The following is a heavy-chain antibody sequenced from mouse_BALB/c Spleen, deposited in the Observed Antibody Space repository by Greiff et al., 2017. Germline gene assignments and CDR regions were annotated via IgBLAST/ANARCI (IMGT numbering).Heavy chain of an antibody. CDR1: GYTFTSYW. CDR2: INPSNGRT. D-gene: IGHD2-4*01. J-gene: IGHJ4*01. V-gene: IGHV1S81*02. Sequence: QVQLQQPGAELVKPGASVKLSCKASGYTFTSYWMHWVKQRPGQGLEWIGEINPSNGRTNYNEKFKSKATLTVDKSSSTAYIQLSSLTSEDSAVYYCARGGMGLPNYYAMDYWGQGTSVTVSS. CDR3: ARGGMGLPNYYAMDY.